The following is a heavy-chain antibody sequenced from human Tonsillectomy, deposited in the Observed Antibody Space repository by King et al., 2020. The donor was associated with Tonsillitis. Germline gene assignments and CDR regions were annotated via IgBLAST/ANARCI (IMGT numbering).Heavy chain of an antibody. Sequence: VQLQESGPGLVKPSETLSLTCTVSGGSISSYYWSWIRRPPGKGLEWIGYIYYSGSTNYNPSLKSRVTISVDTSKNQFSLKLSSVTAADTAVYYCARQQGGLNDYWGQGTLVTVSS. J-gene: IGHJ4*02. CDR1: GGSISSYY. CDR2: IYYSGST. V-gene: IGHV4-59*08. D-gene: IGHD3-16*01. CDR3: ARQQGGLNDY.